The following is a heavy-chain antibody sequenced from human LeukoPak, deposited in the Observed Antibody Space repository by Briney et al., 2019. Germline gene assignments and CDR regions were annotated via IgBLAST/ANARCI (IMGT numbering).Heavy chain of an antibody. CDR2: IYYSGST. CDR3: ARVLVSSWYGYWFDP. CDR1: GGSISSGDYY. D-gene: IGHD6-13*01. J-gene: IGHJ5*02. Sequence: PSETLSLTSTVSGGSISSGDYYWSWIRQPPGKGLEWIGYIYYSGSTYYNPSLKSRVTISVDTSKNQFSLKPSSVTAADTAVYYCARVLVSSWYGYWFDPWGQGTLVTVSS. V-gene: IGHV4-30-4*08.